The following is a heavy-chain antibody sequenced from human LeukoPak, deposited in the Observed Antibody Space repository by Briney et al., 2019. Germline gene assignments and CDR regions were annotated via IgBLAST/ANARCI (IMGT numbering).Heavy chain of an antibody. CDR3: ARGYRDTMTTPGIY. V-gene: IGHV3-7*01. CDR2: IKQDGSET. CDR1: GFTFSSYW. J-gene: IGHJ4*02. Sequence: PGGSLRLSCVASGFTFSSYWMSWVRQAPGKGLEWVANIKQDGSETYYVDSVKGRFTISRANAKNSLYLQMNSLRAEDTAVYYCARGYRDTMTTPGIYWGQGTLVTVSS. D-gene: IGHD4-17*01.